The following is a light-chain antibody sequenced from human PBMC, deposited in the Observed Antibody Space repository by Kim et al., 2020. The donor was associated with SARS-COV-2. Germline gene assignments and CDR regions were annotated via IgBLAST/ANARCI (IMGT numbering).Light chain of an antibody. V-gene: IGLV1-40*01. CDR3: QSYDSSLSGSV. CDR2: GNS. Sequence: RVTFPCTGSSANIGAGYDVHWYQLLPGTAPKLLIYGNSNRPSGVPDRFSGSKSGTSASLAITGLQAEDEADYFCQSYDSSLSGSVFGGGTQLTVL. CDR1: SANIGAGYD. J-gene: IGLJ2*01.